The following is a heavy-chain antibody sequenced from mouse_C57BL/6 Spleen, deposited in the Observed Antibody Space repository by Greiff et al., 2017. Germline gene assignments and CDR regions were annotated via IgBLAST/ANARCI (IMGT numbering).Heavy chain of an antibody. CDR2: ISYDGSN. J-gene: IGHJ4*01. V-gene: IGHV3-6*01. Sequence: EVKLVESGPGLVKPSQSLSLTCSVTGYSITSGYYWNWIRQFPGNKLEWMGYISYDGSNNYNPSLKNRISITRDTSKNQFFLKLNSVTTEDTATYYCAREGSSRAMDYWGQGTSVTVSS. D-gene: IGHD6-1*01. CDR3: AREGSSRAMDY. CDR1: GYSITSGYY.